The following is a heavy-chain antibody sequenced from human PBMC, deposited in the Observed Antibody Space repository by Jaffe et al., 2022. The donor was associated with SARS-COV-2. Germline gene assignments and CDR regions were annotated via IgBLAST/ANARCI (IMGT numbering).Heavy chain of an antibody. D-gene: IGHD1-1*01. CDR2: IDPGDSYT. Sequence: EVQLVQSGAEVTKPGESLRISCQASGYSFTSHWITWVRQMPGKGLEWMGTIDPGDSYTKYSPSFQGHVTLSSDRSLNTAYLQWSSVKASDTAIYYCARLMPGAGGFFKGMDVWGQGTTVTVSS. CDR1: GYSFTSHW. CDR3: ARLMPGAGGFFKGMDV. V-gene: IGHV5-10-1*03. J-gene: IGHJ6*02.